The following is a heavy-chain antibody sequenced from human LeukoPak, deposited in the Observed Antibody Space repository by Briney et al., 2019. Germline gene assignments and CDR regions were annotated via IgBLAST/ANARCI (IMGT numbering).Heavy chain of an antibody. J-gene: IGHJ6*03. Sequence: SETLSLTCAVYGRSFSGYYWSWIRQPPGKGLEWIGEINHSGSTNYNPSLKSRVTISVDTSKNQFSLKLSSVTAADTAVYYCARVAGYSSSWAYFYYYYMDVWGKGTTVTVSS. CDR1: GRSFSGYY. CDR3: ARVAGYSSSWAYFYYYYMDV. V-gene: IGHV4-34*01. D-gene: IGHD6-13*01. CDR2: INHSGST.